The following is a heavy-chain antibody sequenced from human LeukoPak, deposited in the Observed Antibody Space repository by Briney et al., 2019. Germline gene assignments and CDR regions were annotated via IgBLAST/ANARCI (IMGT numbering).Heavy chain of an antibody. J-gene: IGHJ4*02. V-gene: IGHV3-23*01. CDR3: TKDRRQWVVPYFDS. Sequence: GSLRLSCAASGFTFSTYAMSWVRHTPGKGLEWVSGISSGGNTQYTDSVKGRFTVSRDNSKNTLHLQMDSLRAEDTAIYYCTKDRRQWVVPYFDSWGQGTVVTVSS. CDR2: ISSGGNT. CDR1: GFTFSTYA. D-gene: IGHD6-19*01.